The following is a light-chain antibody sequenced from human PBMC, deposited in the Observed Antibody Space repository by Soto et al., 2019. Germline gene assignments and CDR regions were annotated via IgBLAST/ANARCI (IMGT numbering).Light chain of an antibody. J-gene: IGKJ1*01. CDR2: TAS. Sequence: DIQMTQSPSSLSASVGDRVTITCRASRTIIGYLNWYQLKPGKAPKVLIYTASSLQSGVPSRFSGSGSGTEFTLTISSLQPDDFATYYCQQYSSYSRTFGQGTKVDI. CDR1: RTIIGY. V-gene: IGKV1-5*01. CDR3: QQYSSYSRT.